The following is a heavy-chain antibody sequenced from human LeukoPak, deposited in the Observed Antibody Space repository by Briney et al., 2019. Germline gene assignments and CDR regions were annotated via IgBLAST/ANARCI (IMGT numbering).Heavy chain of an antibody. V-gene: IGHV5-51*01. CDR2: IHPGDSDT. J-gene: IGHJ4*02. CDR1: GYSFTNYW. Sequence: GESLKISCKGSGYSFTNYWIVGVRQISGKGLEWMGAIHPGDSDTRYSPSFQGQFPISGDTSMRPANLQWSTLKPSATAVYYCARSRYGYCTNGVCYAVDYWGQGTLVTVSS. D-gene: IGHD2-8*01. CDR3: ARSRYGYCTNGVCYAVDY.